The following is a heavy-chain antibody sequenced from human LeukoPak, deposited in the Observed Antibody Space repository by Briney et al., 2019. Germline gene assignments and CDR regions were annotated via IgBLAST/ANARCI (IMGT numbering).Heavy chain of an antibody. CDR2: ISGSGDIT. V-gene: IGHV3-23*01. D-gene: IGHD3-22*01. CDR1: GFTFSNYA. J-gene: IGHJ4*02. CDR3: AKRAEDSNGYYPYYFDY. Sequence: GGSLRLSCAASGFTFSNYAMSWVRQAPGKGLEWVSSISGSGDITYYTDSVKGRFTISRDNSKNTLYLQMNSLRAEDTAVYYCAKRAEDSNGYYPYYFDYWGQGTLVTVSS.